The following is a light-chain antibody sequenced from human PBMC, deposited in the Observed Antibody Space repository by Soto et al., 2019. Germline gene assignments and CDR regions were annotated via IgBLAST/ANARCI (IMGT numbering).Light chain of an antibody. CDR3: QVWDISTDHYV. Sequence: SYELTQPPSVSVAPEKTARITCGGNNIGSKRVHWYRQKPCQAPVLVIYYDSDRPSGIPERFSGSNSGNTATLTISRVEDGDEADYYCQVWDISTDHYVFGTGTKVTVL. J-gene: IGLJ1*01. CDR1: NIGSKR. CDR2: YDS. V-gene: IGLV3-21*04.